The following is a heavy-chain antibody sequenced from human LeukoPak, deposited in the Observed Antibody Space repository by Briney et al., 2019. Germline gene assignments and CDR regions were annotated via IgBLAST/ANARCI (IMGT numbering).Heavy chain of an antibody. J-gene: IGHJ5*02. CDR1: GGPISNYY. CDR3: ARAGAWQIDP. D-gene: IGHD3-10*01. CDR2: IYYSGST. Sequence: PSETLSLTCTVSGGPISNYYWSWIRQPPGKGLEWIGYIYYSGSTNYNPSLKSRVTISVDTSKNQFSLKLSSVTTADTAVYYCARAGAWQIDPWGQGTLVTVSS. V-gene: IGHV4-59*01.